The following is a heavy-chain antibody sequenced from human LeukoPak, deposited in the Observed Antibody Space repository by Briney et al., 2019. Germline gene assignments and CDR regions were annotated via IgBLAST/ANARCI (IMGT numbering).Heavy chain of an antibody. CDR1: GGTFSSYA. Sequence: VASVKVSCKASGGTFSSYAISWVRQAPGQGLEWMGGIIPIFGTANYAQKFQGRVTITADKSTSTAYMELSSLRSEDTAVYYCARSLATHFDAFDIWGQGTMVTVSS. CDR2: IIPIFGTA. D-gene: IGHD3-16*01. V-gene: IGHV1-69*06. J-gene: IGHJ3*02. CDR3: ARSLATHFDAFDI.